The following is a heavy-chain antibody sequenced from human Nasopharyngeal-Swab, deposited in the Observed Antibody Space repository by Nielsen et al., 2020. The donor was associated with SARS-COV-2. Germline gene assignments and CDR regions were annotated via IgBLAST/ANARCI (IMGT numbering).Heavy chain of an antibody. Sequence: WIRQPPGKGLEWIGEINHSGSTKYNPSLKSRVTISVDTTKNQSSLKLSTVTGADTAVYYCARGAHSSSSGVGNWFDPWGQGTLVTVSS. D-gene: IGHD6-6*01. V-gene: IGHV4-34*01. CDR3: ARGAHSSSSGVGNWFDP. CDR2: INHSGST. J-gene: IGHJ5*02.